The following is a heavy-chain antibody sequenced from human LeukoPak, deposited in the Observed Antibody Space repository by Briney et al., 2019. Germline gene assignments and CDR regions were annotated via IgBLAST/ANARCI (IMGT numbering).Heavy chain of an antibody. J-gene: IGHJ4*02. CDR3: AKDSAKKYDDY. CDR2: ISGSDGST. V-gene: IGHV3-23*01. CDR1: GFTFSSDA. Sequence: GGSLRLSCAASGFTFSSDAMSWVRQAPGKGLEWVSGISGSDGSTNYADSVKGRFTISRENSKNTLYLQMNSLRAEDTAVYYCAKDSAKKYDDYWGQGTLVTVSS. D-gene: IGHD2/OR15-2a*01.